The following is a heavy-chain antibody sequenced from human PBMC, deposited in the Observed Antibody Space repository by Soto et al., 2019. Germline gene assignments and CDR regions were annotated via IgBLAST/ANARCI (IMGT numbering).Heavy chain of an antibody. CDR2: FIPIFRTL. Sequence: QVQLIQSEAEVKKPGSSVRVSCTASGGIFGSHGFSWVRQAPGQRLEWVGGFIPIFRTLTYTEKFHARVRIAADESTNTVYLDLSSVTSEDTAVYYCVRDRRIYYSDPHDEFVASDYEVWGQGTMVSVSS. D-gene: IGHD3-22*01. CDR1: GGIFGSHG. J-gene: IGHJ3*01. V-gene: IGHV1-69*01. CDR3: VRDRRIYYSDPHDEFVASDYEV.